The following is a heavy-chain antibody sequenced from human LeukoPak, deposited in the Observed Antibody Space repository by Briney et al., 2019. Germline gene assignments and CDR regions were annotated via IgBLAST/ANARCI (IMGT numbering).Heavy chain of an antibody. Sequence: GGSLRLSCVASGFTFSSHGMNWVRQAPGKGLEWVSGIIPSGHTTYYADSVRGRFTISRDNSRNTVYLQMNSLRAEDTAVYYCAKDDNYIRFLSWGQGTLVTVSS. D-gene: IGHD3-16*01. J-gene: IGHJ5*02. CDR2: IIPSGHTT. CDR1: GFTFSSHG. V-gene: IGHV3-23*01. CDR3: AKDDNYIRFLS.